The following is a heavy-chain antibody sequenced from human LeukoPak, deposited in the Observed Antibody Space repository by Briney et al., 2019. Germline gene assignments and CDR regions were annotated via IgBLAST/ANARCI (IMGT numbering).Heavy chain of an antibody. V-gene: IGHV3-30*02. D-gene: IGHD6-6*01. J-gene: IGHJ6*03. CDR3: ARDVAPRPYYYMDV. Sequence: SGGSLRLSCAASGFTFSSYGMHWVRQAPGKGLEWVAFIRYDGSNKYYADSVKGRFTISRDNSKNTLYLQMNSLRAEDTAVYYCARDVAPRPYYYMDVWGRGTTVTVSS. CDR1: GFTFSSYG. CDR2: IRYDGSNK.